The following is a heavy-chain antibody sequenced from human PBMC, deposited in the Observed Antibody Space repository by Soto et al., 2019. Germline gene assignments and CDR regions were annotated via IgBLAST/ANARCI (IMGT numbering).Heavy chain of an antibody. V-gene: IGHV4-59*12. J-gene: IGHJ5*02. Sequence: SETLSFTCTVSGGSISSYYWSWIRQPPGKGLEWIGYIYYSGSTYYNPSLKSRVTISVDTSKNQFSLKLSSVTAADTAVYYCARDIEGLGWFDPWGQGTLVTVSS. D-gene: IGHD2-15*01. CDR2: IYYSGST. CDR3: ARDIEGLGWFDP. CDR1: GGSISSYY.